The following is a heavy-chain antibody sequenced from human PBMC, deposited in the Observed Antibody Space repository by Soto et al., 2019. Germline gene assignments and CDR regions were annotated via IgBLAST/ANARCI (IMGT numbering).Heavy chain of an antibody. CDR1: GGVISRYY. J-gene: IGHJ4*02. CDR2: ISYSGST. CDR3: ARDSGYSYGLDY. V-gene: IGHV4-59*01. D-gene: IGHD5-18*01. Sequence: QVQLQESGPGLVKASETRSLTCTVAGGVISRYYWSWIRQPPGKGLEWIGYISYSGSTNYIPSLKSRVTISVDTSKNQFSLKLSSVTAADTAVYYCARDSGYSYGLDYWGQGTLVTVSS.